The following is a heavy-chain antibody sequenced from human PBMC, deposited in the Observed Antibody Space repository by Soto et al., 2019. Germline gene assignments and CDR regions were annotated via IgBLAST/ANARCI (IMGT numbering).Heavy chain of an antibody. V-gene: IGHV3-23*01. CDR1: GFTFSSYA. CDR3: AKDSPKGYCSSTSCDQGAFYYYYGMDV. D-gene: IGHD2-2*01. CDR2: ISGSGGST. Sequence: PGGSLRLSCAASGFTFSSYAMSWVRQAPGKGLEWVSAISGSGGSTYYADSVKGRFTISRDNSKNTLYLQMNSLRAEDTAVYYCAKDSPKGYCSSTSCDQGAFYYYYGMDVWGQGTTVTVSS. J-gene: IGHJ6*02.